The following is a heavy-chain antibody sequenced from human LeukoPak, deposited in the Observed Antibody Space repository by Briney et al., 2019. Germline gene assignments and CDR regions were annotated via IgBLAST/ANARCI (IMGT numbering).Heavy chain of an antibody. CDR1: GFPFTDYY. Sequence: GSLRLSCAVSGFPFTDYYMSWIRQAPGKGLEWVSYITSSGSTIYYPDSVKGRFTISRDNPQNSLYLQMNSRRAEDTAVYYCARDLGTPSAYWGQGTLVTVSS. J-gene: IGHJ4*02. CDR2: ITSSGSTI. V-gene: IGHV3-11*04. D-gene: IGHD3-16*01. CDR3: ARDLGTPSAY.